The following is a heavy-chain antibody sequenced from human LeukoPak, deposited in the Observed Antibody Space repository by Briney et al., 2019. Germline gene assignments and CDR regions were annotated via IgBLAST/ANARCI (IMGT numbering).Heavy chain of an antibody. CDR1: GFTFSSYW. J-gene: IGHJ5*02. V-gene: IGHV3-74*01. Sequence: GGSLRLSCAASGFTFSSYWMHWVRLAPGKGLVWVSLINSDGSITSYADSVKGRFTISRDNAKNTLFLQMNSLRAEDTAVYYCVREFGKIDGGTWGQGTLVTVSS. CDR2: INSDGSIT. D-gene: IGHD3-16*01. CDR3: VREFGKIDGGT.